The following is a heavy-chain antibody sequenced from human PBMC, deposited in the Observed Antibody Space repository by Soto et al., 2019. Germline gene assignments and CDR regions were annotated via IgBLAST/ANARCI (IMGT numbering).Heavy chain of an antibody. CDR3: VHRNVEVVGGSTYTFDY. Sequence: QITLKESGPTLVKPTQTLTLTCSFSGFSLSTGGVGVGWIRQPPGKALEWLALIYWDDDKRYRTSLQNRLTITADTSYNQVVLSMSNMGPGDTATYYCVHRNVEVVGGSTYTFDYWDQGAHVTVPS. CDR2: IYWDDDK. V-gene: IGHV2-5*02. CDR1: GFSLSTGGVG. D-gene: IGHD2-15*01. J-gene: IGHJ4*02.